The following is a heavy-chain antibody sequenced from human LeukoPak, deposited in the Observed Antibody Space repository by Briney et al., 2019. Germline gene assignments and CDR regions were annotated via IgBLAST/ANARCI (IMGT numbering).Heavy chain of an antibody. CDR1: GFAFSRYG. D-gene: IGHD2-2*01. Sequence: PGGSLRLSCAASGFAFSRYGMHWVRQAPGKGLEGVALISHDGTNKNHADSVKGRFTISRDNSNNTLYLQMSSLRPDDTAVYYCARGPGALDYRGQGTLVTVSS. CDR3: ARGPGALDY. CDR2: ISHDGTNK. J-gene: IGHJ4*02. V-gene: IGHV3-30*03.